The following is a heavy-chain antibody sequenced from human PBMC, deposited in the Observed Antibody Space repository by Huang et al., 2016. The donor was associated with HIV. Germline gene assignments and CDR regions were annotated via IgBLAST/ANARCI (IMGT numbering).Heavy chain of an antibody. J-gene: IGHJ4*02. CDR3: ARGQLGSYGDYDVLY. CDR1: GGTFSKYA. CDR2: IIPMFGTP. V-gene: IGHV1-69*13. Sequence: QVQLVQSGAEVKTPGSSVKVSCKASGGTFSKYAISWVRQAPGQGLEWMGGIIPMFGTPNYARKFQGRVTITADDSTRTTYVEVSSLRSEDTALYYCARGQLGSYGDYDVLYWGQGTLVTVSS. D-gene: IGHD4-17*01.